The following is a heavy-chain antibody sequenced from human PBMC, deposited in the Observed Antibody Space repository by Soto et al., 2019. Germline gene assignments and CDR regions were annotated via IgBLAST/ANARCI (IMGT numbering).Heavy chain of an antibody. Sequence: EVQLVESGGGLVQPGGSLRLSCAASGFTVSNNYMRWVRQAPGKGLEWVSLIYSGGATYYADSVKGRFTISRDNSKNTLYLQMNSLRAEDTAVYYCARDGTYNWVGGHGILVTVSS. V-gene: IGHV3-66*01. CDR3: ARDGTYNWV. CDR2: IYSGGAT. J-gene: IGHJ4*01. D-gene: IGHD1-1*01. CDR1: GFTVSNNY.